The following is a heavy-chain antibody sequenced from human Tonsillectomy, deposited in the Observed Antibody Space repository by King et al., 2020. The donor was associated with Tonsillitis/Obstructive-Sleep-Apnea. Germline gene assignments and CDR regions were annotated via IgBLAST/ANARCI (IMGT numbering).Heavy chain of an antibody. V-gene: IGHV1-2*02. CDR1: GYTFTGYY. CDR2: INPNSGGT. D-gene: IGHD3-10*01. J-gene: IGHJ6*02. CDR3: ARGYDGSVNYYREVYYGMDV. Sequence: QLVQSGAEVKKPGASVKVSCKASGYTFTGYYMHWVRQAPGQGLEWMGWINPNSGGTNYAQKFQGRVTMTRDTSISTAYMELSRLRSDDTAVYYCARGYDGSVNYYREVYYGMDVWGQGATVTVSS.